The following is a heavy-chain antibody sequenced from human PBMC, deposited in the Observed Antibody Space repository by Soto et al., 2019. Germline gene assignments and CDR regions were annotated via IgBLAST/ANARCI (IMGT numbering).Heavy chain of an antibody. D-gene: IGHD3-3*01. CDR2: AYYSGTT. V-gene: IGHV4-59*13. CDR1: GASFSGSY. Sequence: PSETLSLTCAVSGASFSGSYWSWTRQPPGKGLEWIGYAYYSGTTVYNPSLKSRVSISVGTSKKHVSLRLNSVTAADTAVYYCAVWSALTQYYFDSWGHGTLVTVSS. J-gene: IGHJ4*01. CDR3: AVWSALTQYYFDS.